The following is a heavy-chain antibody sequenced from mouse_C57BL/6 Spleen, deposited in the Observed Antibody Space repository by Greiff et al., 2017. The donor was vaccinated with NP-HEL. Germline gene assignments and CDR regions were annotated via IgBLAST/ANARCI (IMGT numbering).Heavy chain of an antibody. Sequence: VQLQQSGPELVKPGASVKISCKASGYTFTDYYMNWVKQSHGKSLEWIGDINPNNGGTSYNQKFKGKATLTVDKSSSTAYMELRSLTSEDSAVYYCAREGDYGYPQAWFAYWGQGTLVTVSA. CDR2: INPNNGGT. D-gene: IGHD2-2*01. CDR1: GYTFTDYY. CDR3: AREGDYGYPQAWFAY. J-gene: IGHJ3*01. V-gene: IGHV1-26*01.